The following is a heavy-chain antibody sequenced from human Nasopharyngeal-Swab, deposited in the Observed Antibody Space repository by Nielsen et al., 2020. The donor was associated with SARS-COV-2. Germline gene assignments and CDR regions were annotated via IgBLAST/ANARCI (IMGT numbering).Heavy chain of an antibody. D-gene: IGHD5-18*01. CDR2: INPNSGGT. V-gene: IGHV1-2*02. CDR1: GYTFTGYY. CDR3: ARSSTWMQLWPRYYYYGMDV. J-gene: IGHJ6*02. Sequence: ASVKVSCKASGYTFTGYYMHWVRQAPGQGLEWMGWINPNSGGTNYAQKFQGRVTMTRDTSISTAYMELSRLRSDDTAVYYCARSSTWMQLWPRYYYYGMDVWGQGTTVTVSS.